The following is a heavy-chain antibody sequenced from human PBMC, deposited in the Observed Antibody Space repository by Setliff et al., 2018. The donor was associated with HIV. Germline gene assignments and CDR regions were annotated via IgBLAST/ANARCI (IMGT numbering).Heavy chain of an antibody. CDR1: GYTFTSYD. CDR3: AGPRGDEAFDI. Sequence: ASVKVSCKASGYTFTSYDINWVRQATGQGLEWMGWMNPESGNTGYAQKFQGGVTMTRNTSISTAYMELSSLRSDDTAVYYCAGPRGDEAFDIWGQGTMVTVSS. CDR2: MNPESGNT. J-gene: IGHJ3*02. V-gene: IGHV1-8*01. D-gene: IGHD3-10*01.